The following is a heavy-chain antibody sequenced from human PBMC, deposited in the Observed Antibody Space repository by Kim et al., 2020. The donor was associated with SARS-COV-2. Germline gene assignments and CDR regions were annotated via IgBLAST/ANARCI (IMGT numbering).Heavy chain of an antibody. Sequence: EYAVSGKSRIIINPDTSENQFSLQLNSVTPEDTAVYYCARWRHDPGEMDVWGQGTTVTVSS. D-gene: IGHD3-10*01. J-gene: IGHJ6*02. V-gene: IGHV6-1*01. CDR3: ARWRHDPGEMDV.